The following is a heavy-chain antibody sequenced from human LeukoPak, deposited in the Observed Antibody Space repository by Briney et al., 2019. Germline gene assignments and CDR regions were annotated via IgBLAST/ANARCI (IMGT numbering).Heavy chain of an antibody. CDR2: ISGSGGST. J-gene: IGHJ4*02. CDR3: AKGGSYDFWSGYFDY. D-gene: IGHD3-3*01. Sequence: PGGSLRLSCAASGFTFSSYAMSWVRQAPGKGLEWVSAISGSGGSTYYADSVKGRFTISRDNSRNTPYLQMNSLRAEDTAVYYCAKGGSYDFWSGYFDYWGQGTLVTVSS. V-gene: IGHV3-23*01. CDR1: GFTFSSYA.